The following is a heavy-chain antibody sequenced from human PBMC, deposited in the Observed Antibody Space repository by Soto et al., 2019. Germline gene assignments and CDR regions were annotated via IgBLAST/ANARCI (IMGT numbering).Heavy chain of an antibody. Sequence: GGSLRLSCAASGFTFSSYSMNWVRQAPGKGLEWVSYISSSSSTIYYADSVKGRFTISRDNAKNSLYLQMNSLRAEDTAVSYCSCDIAAAGNEYFQYWGQGTLVTVSS. D-gene: IGHD6-13*01. V-gene: IGHV3-48*04. CDR3: SCDIAAAGNEYFQY. CDR2: ISSSSSTI. CDR1: GFTFSSYS. J-gene: IGHJ1*01.